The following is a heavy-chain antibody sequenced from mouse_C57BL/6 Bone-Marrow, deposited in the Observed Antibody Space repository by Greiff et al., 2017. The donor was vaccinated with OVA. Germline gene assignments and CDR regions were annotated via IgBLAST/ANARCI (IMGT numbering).Heavy chain of an antibody. CDR1: GYTFTSYW. J-gene: IGHJ4*01. CDR2: IDPSDSYT. V-gene: IGHV1-69*01. Sequence: QVQLQQPGAELVTPGASVKLSCKASGYTFTSYWMHWVKQRPGQGLEWIGEIDPSDSYTNYNQKFKGKSTLTVDKSSSTAYMQLSSLTSEDSAVYYCARTYYYAMDYWGQGTSVTVSS. CDR3: ARTYYYAMDY.